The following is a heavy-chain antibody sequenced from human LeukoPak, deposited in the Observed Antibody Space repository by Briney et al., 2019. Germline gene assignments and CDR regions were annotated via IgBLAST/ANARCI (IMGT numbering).Heavy chain of an antibody. CDR3: ARELHYDSSGYPTDAFDI. V-gene: IGHV4-30-2*01. CDR1: GGSISSGGYS. Sequence: SETLSLTCTVSGGSISSGGYSWSWIRQPPGKGLEWIGYIYHSGSTYYNPSLKSRVTISVDRSKNQFSLKLSSVTAADTAVYYCARELHYDSSGYPTDAFDIWGQGTMVTVSS. J-gene: IGHJ3*02. CDR2: IYHSGST. D-gene: IGHD3-22*01.